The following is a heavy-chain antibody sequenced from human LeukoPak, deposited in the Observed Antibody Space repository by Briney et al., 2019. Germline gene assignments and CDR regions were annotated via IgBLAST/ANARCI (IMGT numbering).Heavy chain of an antibody. CDR3: ARGVVVSSNYYFDY. CDR1: GYTFTSYD. CDR2: MNPNSGNT. J-gene: IGHJ4*02. D-gene: IGHD2-21*01. V-gene: IGHV1-8*01. Sequence: GASVKVSCKASGYTFTSYDINWVRQAAGQGLEWMGWMNPNSGNTGYAQKFQGRVTMTRNTSISTAYMELSSLRSEDTAVYYCARGVVVSSNYYFDYWGQGTLVTVSS.